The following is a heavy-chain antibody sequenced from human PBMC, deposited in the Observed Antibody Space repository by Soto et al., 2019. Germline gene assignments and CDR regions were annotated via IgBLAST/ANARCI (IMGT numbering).Heavy chain of an antibody. Sequence: QVQLQEMGPGLVKPSQTLTITCTVSGDSVNSAYWSWIRKLPGKGLEWMGNIHHTGKTFYNPSLKSRVAISIDTSKPLFSLKMRSITAADTAVYYCARTDAYNSSFFDSWGQGTVVTVSS. CDR2: IHHTGKT. V-gene: IGHV4-31*03. CDR1: GDSVNSAY. D-gene: IGHD6-6*01. CDR3: ARTDAYNSSFFDS. J-gene: IGHJ4*02.